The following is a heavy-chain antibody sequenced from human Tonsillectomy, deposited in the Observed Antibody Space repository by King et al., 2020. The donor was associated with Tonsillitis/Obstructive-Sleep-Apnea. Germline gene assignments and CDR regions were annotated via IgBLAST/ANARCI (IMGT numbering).Heavy chain of an antibody. D-gene: IGHD5-18*01. J-gene: IGHJ4*02. CDR1: GFTFSSYW. V-gene: IGHV3-7*04. CDR3: ARDTSMARDY. Sequence: VQLVESGGGLVQPGGSLRLSCAASGFTFSSYWMSWVRQAPGKGLEWVANMNEDGSEKYYLDSVKGRLTISRDNAKNSLYLQMNSLRAEDTAVYYCARDTSMARDYWGQGTLVTVSS. CDR2: MNEDGSEK.